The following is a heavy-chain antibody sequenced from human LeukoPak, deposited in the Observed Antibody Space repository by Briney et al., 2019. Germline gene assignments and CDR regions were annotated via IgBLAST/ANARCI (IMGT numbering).Heavy chain of an antibody. Sequence: ALVKVSCKASGYTFTGYYMHWVRQAPGQGLEWMGWINPNSGGTNYAQKFQGRVTMTRDTSISTAYMELSRLRSDDTAVYYCARVRGVMYKLAYYYYYMDVWGKGTTVTVSS. V-gene: IGHV1-2*02. CDR1: GYTFTGYY. CDR2: INPNSGGT. CDR3: ARVRGVMYKLAYYYYYMDV. D-gene: IGHD3-10*01. J-gene: IGHJ6*03.